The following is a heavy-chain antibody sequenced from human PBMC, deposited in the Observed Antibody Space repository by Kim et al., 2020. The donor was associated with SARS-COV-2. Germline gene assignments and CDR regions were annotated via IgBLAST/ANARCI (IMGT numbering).Heavy chain of an antibody. CDR2: ISWDGGST. CDR3: AKGKVVVAAREVGVDY. V-gene: IGHV3-43*01. CDR1: GFTFDDYT. D-gene: IGHD2-15*01. Sequence: GGSLRLSCAASGFTFDDYTMHWVRQAPGKGLEWVSLISWDGGSTYYADSVKGRFTISRDKSKNSLYLQMNSLRTEDTALYYCAKGKVVVAAREVGVDYWGQGTLVTVSS. J-gene: IGHJ4*02.